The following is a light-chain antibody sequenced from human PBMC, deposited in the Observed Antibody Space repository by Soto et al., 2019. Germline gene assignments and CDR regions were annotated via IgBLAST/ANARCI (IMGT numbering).Light chain of an antibody. J-gene: IGLJ2*01. CDR2: EVS. CDR3: SSYAGSNNVV. V-gene: IGLV2-14*01. CDR1: SGDVGGYYY. Sequence: QSALTQPASVSGSPGQSITISCTGTSGDVGGYYYVSWYQQLPGKAPKLMISEVSNRPSGVSNRFSGSKSGNTASLTVSGLQAEDEADYYCSSYAGSNNVVFGGGTKVTVL.